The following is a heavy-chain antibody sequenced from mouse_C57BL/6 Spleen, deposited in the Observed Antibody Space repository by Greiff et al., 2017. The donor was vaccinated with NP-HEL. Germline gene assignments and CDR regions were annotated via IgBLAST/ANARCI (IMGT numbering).Heavy chain of an antibody. Sequence: EVQLQQSGPELVKPGASVKISCKASGYTFTDYYMNWVKQSHGKSLEWIGDINPNNGGTSYNQKFKGKATLTVDKSSRPAYMELRSLTSEDSAVYYCASDDGYYNYYAMDYWGQGTSVTVSS. D-gene: IGHD2-3*01. CDR3: ASDDGYYNYYAMDY. CDR2: INPNNGGT. V-gene: IGHV1-26*01. CDR1: GYTFTDYY. J-gene: IGHJ4*01.